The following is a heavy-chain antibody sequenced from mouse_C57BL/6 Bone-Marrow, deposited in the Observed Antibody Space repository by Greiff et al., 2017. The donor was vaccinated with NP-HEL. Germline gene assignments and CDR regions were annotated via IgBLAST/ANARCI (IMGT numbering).Heavy chain of an antibody. Sequence: PGQGLEWIGMIHPNSGSTNYNEKFKSKATLTVDKSSSTAYMQLSSLTSEDSAVYYCARLLAYWGQGTLVTVSA. CDR2: IHPNSGST. CDR3: ARLLAY. D-gene: IGHD1-1*01. V-gene: IGHV1-64*01. J-gene: IGHJ3*01.